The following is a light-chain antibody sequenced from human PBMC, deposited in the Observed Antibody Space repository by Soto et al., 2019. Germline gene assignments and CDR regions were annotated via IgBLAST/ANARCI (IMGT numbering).Light chain of an antibody. Sequence: EIVLTQSPGTLSLSPGERATLSCRASQSVSSSYVAWYQQKPGQAPRLLIYGASSRATGIPDRFSGSGSGTDFTLTISRLEPEDFAVYYCQQYDASLYTFGQGTKVDIK. CDR3: QQYDASLYT. J-gene: IGKJ2*01. CDR2: GAS. V-gene: IGKV3-20*01. CDR1: QSVSSSY.